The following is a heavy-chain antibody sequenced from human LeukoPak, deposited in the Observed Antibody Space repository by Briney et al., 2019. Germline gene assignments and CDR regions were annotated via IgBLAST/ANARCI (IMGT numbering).Heavy chain of an antibody. D-gene: IGHD4-17*01. J-gene: IGHJ5*02. Sequence: SETLSLTCTVSGGSISSYYWSWIRQPPGKGLEWIGSIYYSGSTYYNPSLKSRVTISVDTSKNQFSLKLSSVTAADTAVYYCARVRFSFYGDLSGWFDPWGQGTLVTVSS. V-gene: IGHV4-59*12. CDR2: IYYSGST. CDR3: ARVRFSFYGDLSGWFDP. CDR1: GGSISSYY.